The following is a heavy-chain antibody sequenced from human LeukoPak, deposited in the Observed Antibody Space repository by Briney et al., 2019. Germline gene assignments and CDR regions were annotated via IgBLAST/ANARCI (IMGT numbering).Heavy chain of an antibody. V-gene: IGHV3-33*01. D-gene: IGHD2-2*01. CDR3: ARDNEGIVVVPAAFDY. Sequence: GGSLRLSCAASGFTFSSYGMHWVRQAPGKGLEWVAVIWYDGSNKYYADSVKGRFTISRDNSKNTLYLRMNSLRAEDTAVYYCARDNEGIVVVPAAFDYWGQGTLVTVSS. J-gene: IGHJ4*02. CDR2: IWYDGSNK. CDR1: GFTFSSYG.